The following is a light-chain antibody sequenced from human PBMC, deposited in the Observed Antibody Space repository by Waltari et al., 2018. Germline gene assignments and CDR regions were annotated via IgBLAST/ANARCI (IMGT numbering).Light chain of an antibody. J-gene: IGKJ5*01. CDR2: SAS. CDR1: QSIRSY. Sequence: DIQMTQSPSSLSASVGDRVTITCRASQSIRSYLNWYQQKPSKAPKLLIYSASSLQSGVPSRFRCSGSGTDFTLTISSLQPEDFATYYCQQSYSTPPTFGQGTRLEIK. CDR3: QQSYSTPPT. V-gene: IGKV1-39*01.